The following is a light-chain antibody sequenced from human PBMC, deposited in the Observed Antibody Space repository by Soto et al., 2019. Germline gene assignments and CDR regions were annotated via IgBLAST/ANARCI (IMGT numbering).Light chain of an antibody. V-gene: IGKV1-39*01. CDR3: QQGYSSRWT. CDR2: ATS. J-gene: IGKJ1*01. CDR1: QNIRRY. Sequence: DIQMTQSPSSLSASVGDRVTITSRASQNIRRYLTWYQQKPGKAPQLLIYATSSLQTGVPSRFSASGSGTDFSLVISDLQPEDSATYYCQQGYSSRWTSGRGNKVEI.